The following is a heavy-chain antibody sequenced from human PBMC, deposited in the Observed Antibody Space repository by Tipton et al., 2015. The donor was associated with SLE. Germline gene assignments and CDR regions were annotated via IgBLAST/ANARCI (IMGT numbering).Heavy chain of an antibody. J-gene: IGHJ4*02. V-gene: IGHV1-69*01. CDR3: ARDSDYGSYFDY. CDR2: IIPIFGTA. D-gene: IGHD4-17*01. Sequence: QSGAEVKKPGSSVKVSCKASGGTFSSYAISWVRQAPGQGLEWMGGIIPIFGTANYAQKFQGRVTITADESTSTVYMELSSLRSEDTAVYYCARDSDYGSYFDYWGQGTLVTVSS. CDR1: GGTFSSYA.